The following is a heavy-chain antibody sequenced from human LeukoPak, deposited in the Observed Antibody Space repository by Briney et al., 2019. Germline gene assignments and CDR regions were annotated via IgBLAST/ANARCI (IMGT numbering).Heavy chain of an antibody. CDR1: GFTFSSFG. Sequence: SGGSLRLSCVASGFTFSSFGMNWVRQAPGKGLEWVSTISYSGVTTYYADSVKGRFSISRDNSKNTLYLQMNSLRAEDTAVYYCAHRSSDSPKKSYFDYWGQGTLVTVSS. CDR3: AHRSSDSPKKSYFDY. V-gene: IGHV3-23*01. CDR2: ISYSGVTT. J-gene: IGHJ4*02.